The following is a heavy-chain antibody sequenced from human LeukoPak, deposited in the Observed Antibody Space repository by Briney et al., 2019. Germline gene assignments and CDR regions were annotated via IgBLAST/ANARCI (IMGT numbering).Heavy chain of an antibody. J-gene: IGHJ4*02. CDR2: ISYDGSNK. V-gene: IGHV3-30*03. CDR1: GFTFSNYG. CDR3: ALGEQYGPDF. D-gene: IGHD1/OR15-1a*01. Sequence: PGRSLRLSCAASGFTFSNYGMHWVRQAPGKGLEWVAVISYDGSNKYYADSVKGRFTISRDNSKNTLYLQMNSLRAEDTAVYYCALGEQYGPDFWGQGTLVTVSS.